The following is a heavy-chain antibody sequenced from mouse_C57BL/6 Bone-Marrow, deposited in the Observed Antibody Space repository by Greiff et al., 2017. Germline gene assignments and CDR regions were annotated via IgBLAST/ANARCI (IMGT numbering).Heavy chain of an antibody. CDR1: GFTFSSYG. Sequence: EVKLMESGGDLVKPGGSLKLSCAASGFTFSSYGMSWVRQTPDKRLEWVANISSGGSYAYYPDNVKGRFTISRDNAKNNLYLQMSHLKSEDTAMYYCARDGRLPAWFAYWGQGTLVTVSA. D-gene: IGHD2-4*01. CDR2: ISSGGSYA. V-gene: IGHV5-4*03. J-gene: IGHJ3*01. CDR3: ARDGRLPAWFAY.